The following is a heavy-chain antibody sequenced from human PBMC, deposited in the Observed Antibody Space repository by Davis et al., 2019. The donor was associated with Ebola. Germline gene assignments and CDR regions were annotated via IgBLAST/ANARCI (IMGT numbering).Heavy chain of an antibody. CDR3: ARVVQSGLLWFGELFDY. D-gene: IGHD3-10*01. V-gene: IGHV3-74*01. CDR2: INSDGSST. Sequence: GESLKISCAASGFTFSSYWMHWVRQAPGKGLVWVSRINSDGSSTSYADSVKGRFTISRDNAKNTLYLQMNSLRAEDTAVYYCARVVQSGLLWFGELFDYWGQGTLVTVSS. J-gene: IGHJ4*02. CDR1: GFTFSSYW.